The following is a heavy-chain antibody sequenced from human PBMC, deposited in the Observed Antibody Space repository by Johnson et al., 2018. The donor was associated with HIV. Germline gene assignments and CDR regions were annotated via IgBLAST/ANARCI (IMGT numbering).Heavy chain of an antibody. CDR1: GFSFSTYG. Sequence: QVQLVESGGGVVQPGGSLRLSCAASGFSFSTYGMHWVRQAPGKGLKWVSFIRYDGSNKYYADSVKGRFTISRDNSKNTLYLQMNSLRTEDTAVYYWAKKQAAAGTGGGAFDIWGQGTMVTVSS. D-gene: IGHD6-13*01. V-gene: IGHV3-30*02. CDR2: IRYDGSNK. CDR3: AKKQAAAGTGGGAFDI. J-gene: IGHJ3*02.